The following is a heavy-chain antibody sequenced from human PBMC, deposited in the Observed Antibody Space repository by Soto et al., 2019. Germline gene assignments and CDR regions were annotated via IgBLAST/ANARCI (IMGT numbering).Heavy chain of an antibody. CDR3: AKDGADFWSGYYITGYYYYGMDV. CDR1: GFTFSSYG. V-gene: IGHV3-30*18. D-gene: IGHD3-3*01. Sequence: PGGSLRLSCAASGFTFSSYGMHWVRQAPGKGLEWVAVISNDGSNKYYADSVKGRFTISRDNSKNTLYLQMNSLRAEDTAVYYCAKDGADFWSGYYITGYYYYGMDVWGQGTTVTVSS. CDR2: ISNDGSNK. J-gene: IGHJ6*02.